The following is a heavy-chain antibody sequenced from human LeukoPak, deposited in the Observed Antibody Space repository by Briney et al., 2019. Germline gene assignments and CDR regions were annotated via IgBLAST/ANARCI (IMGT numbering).Heavy chain of an antibody. CDR2: ISWNSGSI. Sequence: GGSLRLSCAASGFTFDDYAMHWVRQAPGKGLEWVSGISWNSGSIGYADSVKGRFTISRDNAKNSLYLQMNSLRAEDTALYYCAKALYGSGSYFFDYWGQGTLVTVSS. D-gene: IGHD3-10*01. CDR1: GFTFDDYA. CDR3: AKALYGSGSYFFDY. V-gene: IGHV3-9*01. J-gene: IGHJ4*02.